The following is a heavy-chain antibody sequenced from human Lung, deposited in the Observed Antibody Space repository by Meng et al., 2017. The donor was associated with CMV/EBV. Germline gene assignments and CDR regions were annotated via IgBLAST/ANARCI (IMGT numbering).Heavy chain of an antibody. Sequence: GESLKTPCQTSGYSHTNYWIGWVRHKPGKGLEGMGIIYPGDSDTRYSPSFQGQVAISADKSISTAYLQGSGLKASDTAIYYCVGHNGWTTNYCDYWGQGTLVTVSS. CDR3: VGHNGWTTNYCDY. V-gene: IGHV5-51*01. CDR1: GYSHTNYW. J-gene: IGHJ4*02. D-gene: IGHD4-17*01. CDR2: IYPGDSDT.